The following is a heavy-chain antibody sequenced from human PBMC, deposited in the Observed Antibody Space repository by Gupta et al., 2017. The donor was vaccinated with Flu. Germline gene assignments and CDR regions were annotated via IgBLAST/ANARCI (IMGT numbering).Heavy chain of an antibody. V-gene: IGHV3-66*02. Sequence: EVQLVESGGDVVQPGGSLRLSCVPSGFSVNITYISWVRQAQGKGLEWGSIMYNDGTTHYADSVKGRVTISRDNSYNTVFLQLNSLRPEDTAVYYCARAPTITTIYDSWGQGTLVTVSS. CDR1: GFSVNITY. D-gene: IGHD5-24*01. CDR3: ARAPTITTIYDS. CDR2: MYNDGTT. J-gene: IGHJ4*02.